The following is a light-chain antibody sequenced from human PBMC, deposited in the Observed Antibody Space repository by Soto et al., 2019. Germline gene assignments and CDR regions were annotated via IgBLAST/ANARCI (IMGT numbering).Light chain of an antibody. Sequence: QSAMSQPASVSGSPGDSITISCSGTSTDVGAYNYVSWYQHHPGKTPKLMIYEVSNRPSGISDRFSGSKSGNTASLTISGLQAEEEAHYYCNSYTFKNLVVFGGGTKVTVL. J-gene: IGLJ3*02. CDR1: STDVGAYNY. V-gene: IGLV2-14*01. CDR3: NSYTFKNLVV. CDR2: EVS.